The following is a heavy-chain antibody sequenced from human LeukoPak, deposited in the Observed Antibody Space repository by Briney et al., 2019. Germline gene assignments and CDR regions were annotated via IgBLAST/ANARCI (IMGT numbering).Heavy chain of an antibody. V-gene: IGHV1-24*01. J-gene: IGHJ4*02. CDR2: FDPEDGET. CDR1: GYTLTELS. CDR3: ATSPDIVVVPAAIWWDY. D-gene: IGHD2-2*01. Sequence: ASVKVSCKVSGYTLTELSMHWERQAPGKGLEWMGGFDPEDGETIYAQKFQGRVTMTEDTSTDTAYMELSSLRSEDTAVYYCATSPDIVVVPAAIWWDYWGQGTLVTVSS.